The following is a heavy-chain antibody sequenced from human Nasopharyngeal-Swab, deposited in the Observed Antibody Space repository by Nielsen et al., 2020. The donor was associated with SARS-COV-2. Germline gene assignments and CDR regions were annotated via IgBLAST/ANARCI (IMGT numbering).Heavy chain of an antibody. V-gene: IGHV6-1*01. D-gene: IGHD6-19*01. J-gene: IGHJ4*02. CDR2: TYYRSMWNN. Sequence: SETLSLTCAISGDSVSSNTAAWNWIRQSPSRGLEWLGMTYYRSMWNNDYAVSVRGRITINPDPSKNQLSLQLNSVTPEDTAVYFCARIAVAVSPVWGQGTLVTVSS. CDR3: ARIAVAVSPV. CDR1: GDSVSSNTAA.